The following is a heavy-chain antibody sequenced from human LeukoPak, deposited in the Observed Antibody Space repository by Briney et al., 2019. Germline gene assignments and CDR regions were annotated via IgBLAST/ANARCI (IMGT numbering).Heavy chain of an antibody. CDR1: GFTFSSYA. V-gene: IGHV3-23*01. J-gene: IGHJ4*02. D-gene: IGHD5-12*01. CDR3: AKRGYSGYDQRETHFDY. Sequence: GGSLRLSCAASGFTFSSYAMSWVRQAPGKGLEWVSAISGSGGSTYYADSVKGRFTISRDNSKNTLYLQMNSLRAEDTAVYYCAKRGYSGYDQRETHFDYWGQGTLVTVSS. CDR2: ISGSGGST.